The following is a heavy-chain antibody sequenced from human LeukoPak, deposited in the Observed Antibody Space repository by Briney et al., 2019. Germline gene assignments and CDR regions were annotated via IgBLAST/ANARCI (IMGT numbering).Heavy chain of an antibody. J-gene: IGHJ3*02. CDR3: ASSSSGSAHDAFDI. D-gene: IGHD6-19*01. V-gene: IGHV3-21*01. Sequence: GGSLRLSCAASGFTFSSYSMNWVRQAPGKGLEWVSSISSSSSYIYYADSVKGRFTISRDNAKNSLYLQMNSLRAEDTAVYYCASSSSGSAHDAFDIWGQGTMVTVSS. CDR1: GFTFSSYS. CDR2: ISSSSSYI.